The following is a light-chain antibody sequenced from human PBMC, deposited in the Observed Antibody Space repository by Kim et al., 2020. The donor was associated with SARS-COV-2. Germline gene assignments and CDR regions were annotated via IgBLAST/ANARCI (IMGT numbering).Light chain of an antibody. Sequence: AWGQTVRITCQGDSLRSYYASWYQQKPGQAPVRVIYGKNNRPSGIPDRFSGSSSGNTASLTITGAQAEDEADYYCNSRDSSGNHWVFGGGTKLTVL. CDR2: GKN. J-gene: IGLJ3*02. V-gene: IGLV3-19*01. CDR3: NSRDSSGNHWV. CDR1: SLRSYY.